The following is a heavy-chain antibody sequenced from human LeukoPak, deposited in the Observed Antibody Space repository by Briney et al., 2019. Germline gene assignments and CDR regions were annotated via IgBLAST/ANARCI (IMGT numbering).Heavy chain of an antibody. Sequence: GESLKISCKGSGYSFTSYWIGWVRQMPGKGLEWMGIIYPGDSDTRYSPSFQGQVTISADKSISTAYLQWSSLKASDTAMYCCARRSYDSSGYSLYYFDYWGQGTLVTVSS. J-gene: IGHJ4*02. D-gene: IGHD3-22*01. CDR2: IYPGDSDT. V-gene: IGHV5-51*01. CDR3: ARRSYDSSGYSLYYFDY. CDR1: GYSFTSYW.